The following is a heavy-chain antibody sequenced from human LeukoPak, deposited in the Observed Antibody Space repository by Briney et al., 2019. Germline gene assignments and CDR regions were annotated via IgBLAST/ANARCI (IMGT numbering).Heavy chain of an antibody. V-gene: IGHV4-59*01. CDR3: ARADLSGSFDY. CDR2: IYYSGST. CDR1: GGSIGSYY. J-gene: IGHJ4*02. D-gene: IGHD1-26*01. Sequence: SETLSLTCTVSGGSIGSYYWSWIRQPPGKGLEWIGYIYYSGSTNYNPSLKSRVTISVDTSKNQFSLKLSSVTAADTAVYYCARADLSGSFDYWGQGTLVTVSS.